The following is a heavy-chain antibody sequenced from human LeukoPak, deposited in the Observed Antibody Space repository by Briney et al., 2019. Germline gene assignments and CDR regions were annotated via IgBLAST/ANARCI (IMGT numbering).Heavy chain of an antibody. J-gene: IGHJ6*03. V-gene: IGHV3-23*01. Sequence: TGGSLRLSCAASGFTFSSCTLSWVRQAPGKGLEWVSAISGRGGSTYHADSVKGRFTISRDNSKNTLSLQMISLRAEDTALYYCAKGLKTAVGPYMGYHYYMDVWGKGTTVTVSS. CDR3: AKGLKTAVGPYMGYHYYMDV. D-gene: IGHD5-18*01. CDR1: GFTFSSCT. CDR2: ISGRGGST.